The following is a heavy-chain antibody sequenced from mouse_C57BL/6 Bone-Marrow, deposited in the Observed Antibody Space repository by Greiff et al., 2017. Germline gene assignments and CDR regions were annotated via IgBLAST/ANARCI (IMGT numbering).Heavy chain of an antibody. V-gene: IGHV5-4*01. J-gene: IGHJ1*03. CDR1: GFTFSSYA. D-gene: IGHD2-3*01. CDR3: ARDGGYDGYWYFDV. Sequence: EVQGVESGGGLVKPGGSLKLSCAASGFTFSSYAMSWVRQTPEKRLEWVATISDGGSYTYYPDNVKGRFTISRDNAKNNLYLQMSHLKSEDTAMDYCARDGGYDGYWYFDVWGTGTTVTVSS. CDR2: ISDGGSYT.